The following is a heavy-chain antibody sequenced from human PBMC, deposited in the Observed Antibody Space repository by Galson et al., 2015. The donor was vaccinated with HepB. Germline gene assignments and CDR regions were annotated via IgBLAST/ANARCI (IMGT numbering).Heavy chain of an antibody. D-gene: IGHD3-22*01. CDR2: IWYDGSNK. CDR1: GFTFSSYG. J-gene: IGHJ6*03. CDR3: ARWGSGYYYRPYYYYMDV. Sequence: SLRLSCAASGFTFSSYGMHWVRQAPGKGLEWVAVIWYDGSNKYYADSVKGRFTISRDNSKNTLYLQMNSLRAEDTAVYYCARWGSGYYYRPYYYYMDVWGKGTTVTVSS. V-gene: IGHV3-33*01.